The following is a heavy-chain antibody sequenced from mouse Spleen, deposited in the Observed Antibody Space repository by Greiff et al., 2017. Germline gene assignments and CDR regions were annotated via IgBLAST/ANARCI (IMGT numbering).Heavy chain of an antibody. Sequence: EVQLVESGGGLVQPGGSRKLSCAASGFTFSSFGMHWVRQAPEKGLEWVAYISSGSSTIYYADTVKGRFTISRDNPKNTLFLQMTSLRSEDTAMYYCARFGYYGSPFAYWGQGTLVTVSA. D-gene: IGHD1-1*01. J-gene: IGHJ3*01. CDR3: ARFGYYGSPFAY. V-gene: IGHV5-17*02. CDR2: ISSGSSTI. CDR1: GFTFSSFG.